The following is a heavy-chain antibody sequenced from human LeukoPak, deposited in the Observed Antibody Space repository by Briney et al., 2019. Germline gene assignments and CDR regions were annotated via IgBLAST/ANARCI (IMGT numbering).Heavy chain of an antibody. Sequence: SETLSLTCTVSGGSISSSSYYWGWIRQPPGKGLEWIGSIYYSGSTYYNPSLKSRVTISVDTSKNQFSLKLSSVTATDTAVYYCARGRQGDWFDPWGQGTLVTVSS. V-gene: IGHV4-39*07. J-gene: IGHJ5*02. CDR3: ARGRQGDWFDP. CDR2: IYYSGST. CDR1: GGSISSSSYY.